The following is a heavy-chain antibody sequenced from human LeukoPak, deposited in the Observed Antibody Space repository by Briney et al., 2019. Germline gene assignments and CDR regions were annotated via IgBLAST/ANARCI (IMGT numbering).Heavy chain of an antibody. CDR1: GFTVSSNY. Sequence: GGSLRLSCAASGFTVSSNYMSWVRQAPGKGLEWVSVIYSGGSTYYADSVKGRFTISRDNSKNTLYLQMNSLRAEDTAVYYCAKDPIAVAGTSDYWGQGTLVTVSS. V-gene: IGHV3-66*01. CDR3: AKDPIAVAGTSDY. CDR2: IYSGGST. D-gene: IGHD6-19*01. J-gene: IGHJ4*02.